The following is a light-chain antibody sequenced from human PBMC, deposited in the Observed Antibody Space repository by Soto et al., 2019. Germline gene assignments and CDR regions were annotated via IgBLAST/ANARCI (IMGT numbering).Light chain of an antibody. J-gene: IGKJ4*02. Sequence: EIVLQQSPGTLSLSPGERATLSCRASQSVSSSYLAWYQQKPGQAPRLLIYGASSRATRIPDRFSGSGSGTDFTLTSSRLEPEDFAVYYCQQYGSSPLTFGGGTKVEIK. CDR3: QQYGSSPLT. V-gene: IGKV3-20*01. CDR2: GAS. CDR1: QSVSSSY.